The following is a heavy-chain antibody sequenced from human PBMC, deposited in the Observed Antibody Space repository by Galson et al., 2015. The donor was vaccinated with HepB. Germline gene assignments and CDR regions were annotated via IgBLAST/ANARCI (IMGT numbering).Heavy chain of an antibody. CDR1: GGTFSSYA. J-gene: IGHJ6*03. CDR3: ARNGLGYCSSTSCYGYYYYMDV. Sequence: SVKVSCKASGGTFSSYAISWVRQAPGQGLEWMGGIIPIFGTANYAQKFQGRVTITADESTSTAYMELSSLRSEDTAVYYCARNGLGYCSSTSCYGYYYYMDVWGKGTTVTVSS. D-gene: IGHD2-2*01. CDR2: IIPIFGTA. V-gene: IGHV1-69*13.